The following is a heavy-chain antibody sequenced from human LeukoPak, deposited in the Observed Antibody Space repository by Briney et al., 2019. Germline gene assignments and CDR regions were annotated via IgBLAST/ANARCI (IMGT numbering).Heavy chain of an antibody. CDR3: ARVGEDI. V-gene: IGHV1-8*01. D-gene: IGHD2-21*01. CDR1: GYTFTSYD. J-gene: IGHJ3*02. CDR2: VNANSGNT. Sequence: ASVKLSCKASGYTFTSYDINWVRQATGQGLEWMEWVNANSGNTGYAQKSQGRVTMTRNTSISTAYKELSSLRSEDTAVYYCARVGEDIWGQGTMVTVSS.